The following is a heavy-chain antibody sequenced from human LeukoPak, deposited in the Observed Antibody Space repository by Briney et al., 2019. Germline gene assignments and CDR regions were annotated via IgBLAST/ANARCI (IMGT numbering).Heavy chain of an antibody. CDR1: GGSISAYY. CDR3: ARHGGTLGYFDN. J-gene: IGHJ4*02. V-gene: IGHV4-59*08. Sequence: PSETLSLTCTVSGGSISAYYWSWLRQPPGKGLEWIGYVYHSGTTNYNPSLKRRVTISADTSKNQFSLKVKSVTAADTAVYYCARHGGTLGYFDNWGQGTLVTVSS. CDR2: VYHSGTT. D-gene: IGHD1-26*01.